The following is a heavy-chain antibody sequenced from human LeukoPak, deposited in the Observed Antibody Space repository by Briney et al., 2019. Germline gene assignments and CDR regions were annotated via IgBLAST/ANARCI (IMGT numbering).Heavy chain of an antibody. CDR2: ISSSSSYI. Sequence: PGGSLRLSCAASGLTFSSYSMNWVRQAPGKGLEWVSSISSSSSYIYYAGSVKGRFTISRDNAKNSLYLQMNSLRAEDTAEYYCARASSGYPYYFDYWGQGTLVTVSS. D-gene: IGHD3-3*01. V-gene: IGHV3-21*01. J-gene: IGHJ4*02. CDR3: ARASSGYPYYFDY. CDR1: GLTFSSYS.